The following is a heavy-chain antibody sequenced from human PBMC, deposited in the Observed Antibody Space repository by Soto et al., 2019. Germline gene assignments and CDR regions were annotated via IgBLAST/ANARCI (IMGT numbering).Heavy chain of an antibody. Sequence: PSETLSLTCAVYGGSFSGYYWSWIRQPPGKGLEWIGEINHSGSTNYNPSLKSRVTISVDTSKNQFSLKLSSVTAAETAVYYCARGRGGPLTPYNWFDTWGQGTLVTVSS. CDR2: INHSGST. CDR3: ARGRGGPLTPYNWFDT. V-gene: IGHV4-34*01. D-gene: IGHD2-15*01. J-gene: IGHJ5*02. CDR1: GGSFSGYY.